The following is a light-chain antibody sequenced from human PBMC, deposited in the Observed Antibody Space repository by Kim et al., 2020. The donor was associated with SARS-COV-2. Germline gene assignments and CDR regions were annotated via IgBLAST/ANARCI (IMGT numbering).Light chain of an antibody. CDR1: QGVSIW. Sequence: DIQMTQSPSSLSASVGDRVTITCRASQGVSIWLAWYQQKPEKAPKCLIYAASSLQSGVPSRFSGSGSGTDFTLTISNLQPEDFATYYCQHRGTFGQGTKLEI. V-gene: IGKV1D-16*01. J-gene: IGKJ2*02. CDR2: AAS. CDR3: QHRGT.